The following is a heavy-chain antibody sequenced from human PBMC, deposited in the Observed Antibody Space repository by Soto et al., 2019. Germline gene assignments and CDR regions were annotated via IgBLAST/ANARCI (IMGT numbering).Heavy chain of an antibody. CDR3: AKDSGYDPFFGYYYYYMDV. Sequence: PGGSLRLSCAASGFTFDDYAMHWVRQAPGKGLEWVSGISWNSGSIGYADSVKGRFTISRDNAKNSLYLQMNSLRAEDTALYYCAKDSGYDPFFGYYYYYMDVWGKGTTVTVSS. J-gene: IGHJ6*03. D-gene: IGHD5-12*01. V-gene: IGHV3-9*01. CDR1: GFTFDDYA. CDR2: ISWNSGSI.